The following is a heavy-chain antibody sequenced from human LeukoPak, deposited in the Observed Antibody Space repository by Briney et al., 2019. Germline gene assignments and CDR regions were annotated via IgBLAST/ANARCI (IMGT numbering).Heavy chain of an antibody. CDR3: ARGVVPAAIRYCYYYYMDV. CDR1: GGTFSSYA. Sequence: GASVKVSCKASGGTFSSYAISWVRQAPGQGLEWMGGIIPIFGTANYAQKFQGRVTITTDESTSTAYMELSSLRSEDTAVYYCARGVVPAAIRYCYYYYMDVWGKGTTVTVSS. V-gene: IGHV1-69*05. CDR2: IIPIFGTA. J-gene: IGHJ6*03. D-gene: IGHD2-2*02.